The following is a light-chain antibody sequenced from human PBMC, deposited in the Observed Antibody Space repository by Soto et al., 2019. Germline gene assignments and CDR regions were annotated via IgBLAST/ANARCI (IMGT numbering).Light chain of an antibody. J-gene: IGKJ1*01. V-gene: IGKV3-15*01. Sequence: EIVMTQSPATLSVSPGGRATLSCRASQSVNSNLAWYQQKPDQAPRLLIYGASTRATGIPARFSGSGSGTEFTLTISSLQSEDFAVYYCLQYNNWPPWTFGQGTKVDIK. CDR2: GAS. CDR3: LQYNNWPPWT. CDR1: QSVNSN.